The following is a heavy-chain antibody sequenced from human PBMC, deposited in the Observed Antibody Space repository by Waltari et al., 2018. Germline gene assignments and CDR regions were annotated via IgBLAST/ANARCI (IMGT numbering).Heavy chain of an antibody. CDR3: ARLGGSSSSPYYYMDV. J-gene: IGHJ6*03. CDR2: IYPGDSDT. V-gene: IGHV5-51*01. D-gene: IGHD6-13*01. CDR1: GYSFTSYW. Sequence: EVQLVQSGAEVKKPGESLKISCTGSGYSFTSYWIGRVCQMPGQGLEWMGIIYPGDSDTRYSPSFQGQVTISADKSISTAYLQWSSLKASDTAMYYCARLGGSSSSPYYYMDVWGKGTTVTVSS.